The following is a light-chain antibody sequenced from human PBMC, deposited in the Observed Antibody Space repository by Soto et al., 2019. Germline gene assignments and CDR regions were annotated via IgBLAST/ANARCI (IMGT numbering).Light chain of an antibody. CDR3: QQYNSYSWT. CDR1: QSISTW. J-gene: IGKJ1*01. CDR2: DAS. Sequence: DIQMTQSPSTLPASVGDRVTITCRASQSISTWLAWYQQKPGKAPKLLIYDASSLESGVPSRFSGSGSGMEFTLTISSLQPDDFATYYCQQYNSYSWTFGQGTTV. V-gene: IGKV1-5*01.